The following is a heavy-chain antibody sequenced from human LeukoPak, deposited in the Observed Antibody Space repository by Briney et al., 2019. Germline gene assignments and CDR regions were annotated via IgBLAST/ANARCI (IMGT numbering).Heavy chain of an antibody. V-gene: IGHV3-23*01. CDR3: ANEYSKGDV. Sequence: GGSLRLSCAASGFTFSNYVMSWVRQAPGKGLEWVSAISGSGGNTYYSDSVKGRFTISRDNSKNTLYLQMNSLRAEDAAVYYCANEYSKGDVWGQGTWSPSLQ. J-gene: IGHJ3*01. CDR1: GFTFSNYV. CDR2: ISGSGGNT. D-gene: IGHD4-11*01.